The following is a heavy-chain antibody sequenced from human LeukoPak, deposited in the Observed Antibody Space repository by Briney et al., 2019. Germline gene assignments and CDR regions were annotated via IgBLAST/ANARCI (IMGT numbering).Heavy chain of an antibody. CDR3: ARRRSPSNGDWFDP. CDR2: IYWNDDT. V-gene: IGHV2-5*01. CDR1: GFSLSTSGVA. J-gene: IGHJ5*02. D-gene: IGHD4-17*01. Sequence: SGPTLVNPTQTLTLTCTFSGFSLSTSGVAVGWFRQPPGGALEWLALIYWNDDTFYSPSLDSRLTIAKDTSKNQVVLTMTNMDPVDTATFYCARRRSPSNGDWFDPWGQGTLVTVSS.